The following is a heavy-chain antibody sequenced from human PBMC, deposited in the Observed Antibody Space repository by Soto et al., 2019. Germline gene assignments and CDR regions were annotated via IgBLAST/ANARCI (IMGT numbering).Heavy chain of an antibody. V-gene: IGHV1-18*01. CDR2: ISGRNGKT. D-gene: IGHD3-10*01. CDR1: GYTFTDFA. CDR3: ARDGIERGNYSLFAY. J-gene: IGHJ4*02. Sequence: QVNLVQSGLEVKEPGASVIVSCRASGYTFTDFAISWVRQAPGQGLEWLGLISGRNGKTKFAEKFQGRVTMTTDTPTPAVYMELRSLTPDDTAVYYCARDGIERGNYSLFAYWGQGTLVSVSS.